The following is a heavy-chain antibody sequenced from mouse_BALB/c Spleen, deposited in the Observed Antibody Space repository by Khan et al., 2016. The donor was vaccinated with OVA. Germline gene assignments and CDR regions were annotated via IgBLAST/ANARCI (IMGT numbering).Heavy chain of an antibody. V-gene: IGHV3-2*02. CDR3: ARDGRGYAMDY. CDR1: GYSITSDYA. CDR2: ISYSGST. Sequence: EVQLQESGPGLVKPSQSLSLTCTVTGYSITSDYAWNWIRQFPGNKLEWMGYISYSGSTSYNPSLKSRISITRDTSKNQFFLQLNSVTTEDTATYDCARDGRGYAMDYWGQGTSVTVSS. D-gene: IGHD2-3*01. J-gene: IGHJ4*01.